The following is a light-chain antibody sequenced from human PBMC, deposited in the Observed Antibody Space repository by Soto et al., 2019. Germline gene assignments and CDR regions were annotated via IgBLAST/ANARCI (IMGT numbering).Light chain of an antibody. J-gene: IGLJ1*01. CDR1: SSDVGGYDF. V-gene: IGLV2-14*01. CDR2: EVR. Sequence: QSVLTQPASVSVSLGQSITISCTGTSSDVGGYDFVSWYQHHPGKAPKLIIYEVRTRPSGVSDRFSGSKSGNTASLTISGLQAEDEADYYCSSYTSDWGVFGTGTKVTVL. CDR3: SSYTSDWGV.